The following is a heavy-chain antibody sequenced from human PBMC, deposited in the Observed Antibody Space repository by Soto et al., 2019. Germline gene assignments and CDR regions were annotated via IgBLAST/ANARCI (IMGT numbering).Heavy chain of an antibody. D-gene: IGHD3-22*01. V-gene: IGHV1-24*01. CDR3: ATFTISRRSSGYYYSAFDI. CDR1: GYTVDILA. Sequence: GVPVEISCTVSGYTVDILAIAGSRQANGKGLEWMGGFDTEDGETIYAQKFQGRVTMTEDTSTDTAYMELSSLRSEDTAVYYCATFTISRRSSGYYYSAFDIWGQGTMVTVSS. CDR2: FDTEDGET. J-gene: IGHJ3*02.